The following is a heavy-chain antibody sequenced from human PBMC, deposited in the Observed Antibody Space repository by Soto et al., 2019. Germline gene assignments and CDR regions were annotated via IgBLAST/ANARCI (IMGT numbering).Heavy chain of an antibody. CDR1: GYTFTSYA. Sequence: GASVKVSCKASGYTFTSYAMHWVRQAPGQRLEWMGWINAGNGNTKYSQKFQGRVTITRDTSASTAYMELSSLRSEDTAVYYCARIAVVAATRSPWFDPRGEGTLVTVSS. D-gene: IGHD2-15*01. CDR3: ARIAVVAATRSPWFDP. J-gene: IGHJ5*02. V-gene: IGHV1-3*01. CDR2: INAGNGNT.